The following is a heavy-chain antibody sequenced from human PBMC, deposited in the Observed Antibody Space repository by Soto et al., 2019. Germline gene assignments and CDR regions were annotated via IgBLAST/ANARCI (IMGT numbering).Heavy chain of an antibody. D-gene: IGHD6-19*01. V-gene: IGHV1-69*13. Sequence: GASVKVSCKASGGTFSSYAISWVRQAPGQGLEWMGGIIPIFGTANYAQKFQGRVTITADESTSTAYMELSSLRSEDTAVYYCARDLAGGIAVAGTPYYGMDVWGQGTTVTVSS. CDR3: ARDLAGGIAVAGTPYYGMDV. CDR1: GGTFSSYA. CDR2: IIPIFGTA. J-gene: IGHJ6*02.